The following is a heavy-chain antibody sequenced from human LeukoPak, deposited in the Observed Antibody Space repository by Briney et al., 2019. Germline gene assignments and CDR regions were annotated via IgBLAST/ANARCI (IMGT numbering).Heavy chain of an antibody. J-gene: IGHJ4*02. CDR2: ISGSGGST. CDR3: AERGYDDYVWGSLYYFDY. CDR1: GFTFSSYA. V-gene: IGHV3-23*01. D-gene: IGHD3-16*01. Sequence: PGGSLRLSCAASGFTFSSYAMSWVRQAPGKGLEWVSAISGSGGSTYYADSVKGRFTISRDNSKNTLDLQMNSLRAEDTAVYYCAERGYDDYVWGSLYYFDYWGQGTLVTVSS.